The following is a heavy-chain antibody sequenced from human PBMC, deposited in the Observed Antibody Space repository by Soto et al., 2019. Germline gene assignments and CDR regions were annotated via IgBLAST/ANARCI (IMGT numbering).Heavy chain of an antibody. CDR3: ARGRVRYSSSNYFDP. D-gene: IGHD6-6*01. V-gene: IGHV1-69*10. Sequence: SVKVSCKASGGTFSSNTISWVRQAPGQGLEWMGWINPIRGLASCAQKFQDRVTITANTSMSTAYMEPTSLRSDDTAIYYCARGRVRYSSSNYFDPWGRGTLVTVSS. J-gene: IGHJ5*02. CDR2: INPIRGLA. CDR1: GGTFSSNT.